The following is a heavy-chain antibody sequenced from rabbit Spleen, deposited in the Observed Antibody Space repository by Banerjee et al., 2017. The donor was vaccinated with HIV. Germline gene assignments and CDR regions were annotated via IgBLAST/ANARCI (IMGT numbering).Heavy chain of an antibody. J-gene: IGHJ6*01. CDR3: ARDTGSSFSTYGMDL. Sequence: QEQLVESGGDLVKPGTSLTLTCTASGFSFSSSYYICWVRQAPGKGLECIACIYAGSSGSTYYATWAKGRFSISKTSSTTVTLQMTSLTVADTATYFCARDTGSSFSTYGMDLWGQGTLVTVS. D-gene: IGHD8-1*01. V-gene: IGHV1S45*01. CDR2: IYAGSSGST. CDR1: GFSFSSSYY.